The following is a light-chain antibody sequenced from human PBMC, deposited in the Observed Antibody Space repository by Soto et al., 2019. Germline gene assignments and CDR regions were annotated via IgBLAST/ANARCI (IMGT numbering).Light chain of an antibody. CDR2: AAS. CDR1: QSISSY. Sequence: DIQMTQSPSSLSASVGDRVTITCRASQSISSYLNWYQQKPGKAPKLLIYAASSLQSGVPSRFSGSGSGTDFTLTISSLQPEDFGTYFCQQSYSPTFTFGQGSKLEIK. CDR3: QQSYSPTFT. V-gene: IGKV1-39*01. J-gene: IGKJ2*01.